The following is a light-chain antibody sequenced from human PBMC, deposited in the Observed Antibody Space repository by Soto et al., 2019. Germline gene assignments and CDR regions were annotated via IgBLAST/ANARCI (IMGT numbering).Light chain of an antibody. CDR3: QARNFWPLN. V-gene: IGKV3-11*01. CDR1: QSIGNY. CDR2: DAS. Sequence: ENVLTQSPITLSLSPGETATLSCRASQSIGNYLAWYQQKPGQAPRLLIYDASNSATGIPARFSGSGSESDFNLSIASLEPDAAARYYCQARNFWPLNLGPETSVESK. J-gene: IGKJ3*01.